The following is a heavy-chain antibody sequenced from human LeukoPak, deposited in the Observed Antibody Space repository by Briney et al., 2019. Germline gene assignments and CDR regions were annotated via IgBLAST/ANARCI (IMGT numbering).Heavy chain of an antibody. D-gene: IGHD3-22*01. J-gene: IGHJ5*02. Sequence: PGGSLRLSCAASGFTFSSYAMSWVRQAPGKGLEWVSAISGSGGSTYYADSVKGRFTISRDNSKNTLYLQMNSLRAEDTAVYYCAKAPPYYYDSRRDWFDPWGQGTLVTVSS. CDR3: AKAPPYYYDSRRDWFDP. V-gene: IGHV3-23*01. CDR1: GFTFSSYA. CDR2: ISGSGGST.